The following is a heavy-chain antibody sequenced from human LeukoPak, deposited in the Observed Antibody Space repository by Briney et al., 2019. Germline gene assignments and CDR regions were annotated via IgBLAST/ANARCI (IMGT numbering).Heavy chain of an antibody. Sequence: SETLSLTCTVSGGSISSSSYYWGWIHQPPGKGLEWIGSIYFRGSTYYNPSLKSRVTISVDTSKNQFSLKLSSVTAADTAVYYCARLGYSSGNWFDPWGQGTLVTVSS. D-gene: IGHD6-19*01. CDR3: ARLGYSSGNWFDP. CDR2: IYFRGST. J-gene: IGHJ5*02. V-gene: IGHV4-39*01. CDR1: GGSISSSSYY.